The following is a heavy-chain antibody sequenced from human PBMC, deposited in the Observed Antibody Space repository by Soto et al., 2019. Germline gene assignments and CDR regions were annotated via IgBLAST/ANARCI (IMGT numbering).Heavy chain of an antibody. CDR3: ARDGLYCSGGSCYQPYNWFDP. Sequence: ASVKVSCKASGYTFTSYGISWVRQAPGQGLEWIGWISAYNGNTNYAQKLQGRVTMTTDTSTSTAYMELRSLRSDDTAVYYCARDGLYCSGGSCYQPYNWFDPWGQGTLVTVSS. CDR2: ISAYNGNT. CDR1: GYTFTSYG. D-gene: IGHD2-15*01. J-gene: IGHJ5*02. V-gene: IGHV1-18*01.